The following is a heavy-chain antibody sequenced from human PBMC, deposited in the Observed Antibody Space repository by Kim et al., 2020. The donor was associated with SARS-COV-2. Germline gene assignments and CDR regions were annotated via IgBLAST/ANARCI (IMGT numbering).Heavy chain of an antibody. Sequence: GGSLRLSCAASGFTFSSYSMNWVRQAPGKGLEWVSSISSSSSYIYYADSVKGRFTISRDNAKNSLYLQMNSLRAEDTAVYYCARIPGMFGYCSGGSCYSGDAFDIWGQGTMVTVSS. J-gene: IGHJ3*02. CDR2: ISSSSSYI. V-gene: IGHV3-21*01. CDR1: GFTFSSYS. D-gene: IGHD2-15*01. CDR3: ARIPGMFGYCSGGSCYSGDAFDI.